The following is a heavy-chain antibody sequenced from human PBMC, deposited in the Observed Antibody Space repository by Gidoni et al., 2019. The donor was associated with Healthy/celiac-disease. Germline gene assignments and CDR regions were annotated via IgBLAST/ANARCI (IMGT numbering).Heavy chain of an antibody. Sequence: QVQLVQSGAEVNKPGASVKVSCKASGYTFTSYGISWLRQAPGQGLEWMGWISAYNGNTNYAQKLQGRVTMTTDTSTSTAYMELRSLRSDDTAVYYCARVVPRQVTIFGVVIPDYYYYGMDVWGQGTTVTVSS. J-gene: IGHJ6*02. D-gene: IGHD3-3*01. CDR2: ISAYNGNT. CDR3: ARVVPRQVTIFGVVIPDYYYYGMDV. V-gene: IGHV1-18*01. CDR1: GYTFTSYG.